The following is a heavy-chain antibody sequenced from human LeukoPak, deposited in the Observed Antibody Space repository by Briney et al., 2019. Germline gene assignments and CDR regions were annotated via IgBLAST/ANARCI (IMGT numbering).Heavy chain of an antibody. D-gene: IGHD6-13*01. CDR1: GFTFSSYS. Sequence: HPGGSLRLSCAASGFTFSSYSMNWVRQAPGRGLEWVSYISPSSSNMYYADSVKGRFTISRDNAKNSLYLHMNSLRDEDTAVYYCARAAYDSSPDYWGRGILVTVSS. J-gene: IGHJ4*02. CDR2: ISPSSSNM. V-gene: IGHV3-48*02. CDR3: ARAAYDSSPDY.